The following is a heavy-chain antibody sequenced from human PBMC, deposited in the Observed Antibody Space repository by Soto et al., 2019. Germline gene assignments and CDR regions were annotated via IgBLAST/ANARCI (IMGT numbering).Heavy chain of an antibody. J-gene: IGHJ5*02. CDR1: GYTFTSYG. CDR3: ARDFGNDSSGYYGSNWFDP. V-gene: IGHV1-18*01. D-gene: IGHD3-22*01. Sequence: ASVKVSCKASGYTFTSYGISWVRQAPGQGLEWMGWINAYNGNTNYAQKLQGRVTMTTDTSTSTAYMELRSLRSDDTAVYYCARDFGNDSSGYYGSNWFDPWGQGTLVTVSS. CDR2: INAYNGNT.